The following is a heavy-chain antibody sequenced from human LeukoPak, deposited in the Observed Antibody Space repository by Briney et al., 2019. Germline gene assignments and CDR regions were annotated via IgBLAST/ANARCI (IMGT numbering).Heavy chain of an antibody. Sequence: GGSLRLSCAASGFTFSSYAMSWVRQAPGKGLEWVSSISGSGGSTYYADSVKGRFTISRDNSKNTLYLQMNSLRAEDTAVYYCARSREGNYFDYWGQGTLVTVSS. CDR3: ARSREGNYFDY. V-gene: IGHV3-23*01. J-gene: IGHJ4*02. CDR1: GFTFSSYA. CDR2: ISGSGGST.